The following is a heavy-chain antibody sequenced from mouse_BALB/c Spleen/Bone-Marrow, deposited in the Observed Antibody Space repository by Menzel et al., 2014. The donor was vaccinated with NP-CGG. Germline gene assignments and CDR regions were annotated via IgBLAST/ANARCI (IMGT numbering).Heavy chain of an antibody. V-gene: IGHV1-14*01. J-gene: IGHJ3*01. D-gene: IGHD2-14*01. CDR2: INPYNDGT. Sequence: VQLQQSGPELVKPGASVKMSCKASGYTFTSYVMHWVKQKPGQGFEWIGYINPYNDGTKYNEKFKGKATLTSDKSSSTAYMERSSLTSEDAAVYCCASPSYRYDGFAYWGQGTLVTVSA. CDR3: ASPSYRYDGFAY. CDR1: GYTFTSYV.